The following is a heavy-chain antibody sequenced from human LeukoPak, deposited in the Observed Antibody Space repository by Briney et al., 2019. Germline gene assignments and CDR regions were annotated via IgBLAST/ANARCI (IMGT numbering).Heavy chain of an antibody. Sequence: GGSLRLSCAASGFTFSSYATSWVRQAPGKGLEWVSAISGSGGSTYYADSVKGRFTISRDNSKNTLYLQMNSLRAEDTAVYYCAREYDFWSGTDYWGQGTLVTVSS. J-gene: IGHJ4*02. V-gene: IGHV3-23*01. CDR1: GFTFSSYA. CDR3: AREYDFWSGTDY. CDR2: ISGSGGST. D-gene: IGHD3-3*01.